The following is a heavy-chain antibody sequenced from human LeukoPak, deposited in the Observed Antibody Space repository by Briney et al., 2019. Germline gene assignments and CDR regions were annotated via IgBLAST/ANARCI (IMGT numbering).Heavy chain of an antibody. V-gene: IGHV1-2*02. D-gene: IGHD1-26*01. CDR2: INPNSGGT. CDR3: ARSYSGSYHNWFDP. Sequence: ASVKVSCKASGYTFTGYYMHWVRQAPGQGLEWMGWINPNSGGTNYAQKFQGRVTMTRDTSISTVYMELSSLRSEDTAVYYCARSYSGSYHNWFDPWGQGTLVTVSS. J-gene: IGHJ5*02. CDR1: GYTFTGYY.